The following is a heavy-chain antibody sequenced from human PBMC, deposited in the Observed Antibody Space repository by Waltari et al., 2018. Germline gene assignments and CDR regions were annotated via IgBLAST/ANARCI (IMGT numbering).Heavy chain of an antibody. CDR1: GYSISSGYY. Sequence: QVQLQESGPGLVKPSETLSLTCTVSGYSISSGYYWAWIRQPPGKGLEWIGNIYHSGDTYYNPSLKSRVTISVDTSRNHFSLKLSSVTAADTAVYYCARWGTYYYDSRGDYWGQGTLVTVSS. V-gene: IGHV4-38-2*02. CDR3: ARWGTYYYDSRGDY. J-gene: IGHJ4*02. CDR2: IYHSGDT. D-gene: IGHD3-22*01.